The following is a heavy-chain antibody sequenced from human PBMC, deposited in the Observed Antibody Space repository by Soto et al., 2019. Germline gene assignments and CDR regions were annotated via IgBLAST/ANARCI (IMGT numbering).Heavy chain of an antibody. J-gene: IGHJ4*02. Sequence: EVQLLESGGGLVQPGGSLRLSCAASGFTFSSYAMSWVRQAPGKGLEWVSAISGSGGSTYYADSVKGRFTISRDNSKNTLYLQMNSLRAEDTAVYYCAKDLGPIYDFWSGPDYWGQGTLVTVSS. CDR1: GFTFSSYA. D-gene: IGHD3-3*01. CDR2: ISGSGGST. V-gene: IGHV3-23*01. CDR3: AKDLGPIYDFWSGPDY.